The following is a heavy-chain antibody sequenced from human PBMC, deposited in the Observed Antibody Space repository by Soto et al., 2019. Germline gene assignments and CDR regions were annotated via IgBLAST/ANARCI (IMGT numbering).Heavy chain of an antibody. CDR1: GGSISSGDYY. V-gene: IGHV4-30-4*01. Sequence: PSETLSLTCTVSGGSISSGDYYWSWIRQPPGKGLEWIGYIYYSGSTYYNLSLKSRVTISVDTSKNQFSLKLSSVTAADTAVYYCARIARDGYNTYFQHWGQGTLVTVSS. CDR2: IYYSGST. D-gene: IGHD5-12*01. CDR3: ARIARDGYNTYFQH. J-gene: IGHJ1*01.